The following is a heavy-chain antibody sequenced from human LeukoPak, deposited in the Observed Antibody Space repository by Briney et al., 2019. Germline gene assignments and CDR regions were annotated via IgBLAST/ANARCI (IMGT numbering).Heavy chain of an antibody. V-gene: IGHV3-30*04. CDR3: ARDRTMVHFDY. J-gene: IGHJ4*02. D-gene: IGHD3-10*01. CDR2: MSYDGSNK. Sequence: GGSLRLSCAASGFTFSSYAMHWVRQAPGKGLEWVAVMSYDGSNKYYADSVKGRFTISRDNSKNTLYLQMNSLRAEDTAVYYCARDRTMVHFDYWGQGTLVTVSS. CDR1: GFTFSSYA.